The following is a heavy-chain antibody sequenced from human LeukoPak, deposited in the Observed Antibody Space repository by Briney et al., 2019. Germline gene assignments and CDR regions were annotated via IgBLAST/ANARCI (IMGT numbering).Heavy chain of an antibody. V-gene: IGHV4-34*01. Sequence: PSETLSLTCAVYGGSFSCYYWSWIRQPPGKGLEWIGEINHSGSTNYNPSLKSRVTISVDTSKNQFSLKLSSVTAADTAVYYCARGRTVTTALGYYYYYMDVWGKETTVTVSS. J-gene: IGHJ6*03. CDR1: GGSFSCYY. CDR2: INHSGST. CDR3: ARGRTVTTALGYYYYYMDV. D-gene: IGHD4-11*01.